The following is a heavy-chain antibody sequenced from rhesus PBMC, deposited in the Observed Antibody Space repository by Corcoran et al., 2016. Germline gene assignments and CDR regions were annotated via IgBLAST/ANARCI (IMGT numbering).Heavy chain of an antibody. V-gene: IGHV4S10*01. D-gene: IGHD5-12*01. J-gene: IGHJ3*01. Sequence: QVQLQESGPGVVKPSETLSLTCAVSGGSISDGYRWSWICQPPGKGLEWIGYISGSSTSTNNNPSLKSRVTISKDTSENQFSLKLSSVTAADTAVYYCAKPRGYSYSFAFDFWGQGLRVTVSS. CDR3: AKPRGYSYSFAFDF. CDR2: ISGSSTST. CDR1: GGSISDGYR.